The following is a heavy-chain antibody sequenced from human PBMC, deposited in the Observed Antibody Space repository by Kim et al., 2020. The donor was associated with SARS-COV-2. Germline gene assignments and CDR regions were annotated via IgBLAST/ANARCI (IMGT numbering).Heavy chain of an antibody. CDR2: IIPILGIA. J-gene: IGHJ6*02. V-gene: IGHV1-69*04. D-gene: IGHD5-12*01. CDR1: GGTFSSYA. Sequence: SVKVSCKASGGTFSSYAISWVRQAPGQGLEWMGRIIPILGIANYAQKFQGRVTITADKSTSTAYMELSSLRSEDTAVYYCARDLISRDGYNTNYYYYGMDVWGQGTTVTVSS. CDR3: ARDLISRDGYNTNYYYYGMDV.